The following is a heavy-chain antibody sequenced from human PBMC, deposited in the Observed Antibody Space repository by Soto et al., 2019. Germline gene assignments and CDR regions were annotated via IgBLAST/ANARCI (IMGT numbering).Heavy chain of an antibody. CDR2: IYSGGST. V-gene: IGHV3-53*04. CDR3: ARDGRGQWGPSDIVAFDI. Sequence: GGSLRLSCAASGFTVSSNYMSWVRQAPGKGLEWVSVIYSGGSTYYADSVKGRFTISRHNSKNTLYLQMNSLRAEDTAVYYCARDGRGQWGPSDIVAFDIWGQGTMVTVSS. CDR1: GFTVSSNY. D-gene: IGHD6-19*01. J-gene: IGHJ3*02.